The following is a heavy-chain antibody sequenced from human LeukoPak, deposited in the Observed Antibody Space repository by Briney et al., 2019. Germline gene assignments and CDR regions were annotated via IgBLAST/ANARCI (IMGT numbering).Heavy chain of an antibody. D-gene: IGHD3-9*01. V-gene: IGHV4-59*08. CDR2: IYYTGRA. Sequence: SETLSLTCSVSTDSMTSYYWSWVRQPPGKGLEWVGYIYYTGRANYNPSLKSGVSISLEKSKNQFSLKFRSVTAADTAVYTWASLHLYYDILARRYFDLWGRGTLVTVSS. CDR3: ASLHLYYDILARRYFDL. CDR1: TDSMTSYY. J-gene: IGHJ2*01.